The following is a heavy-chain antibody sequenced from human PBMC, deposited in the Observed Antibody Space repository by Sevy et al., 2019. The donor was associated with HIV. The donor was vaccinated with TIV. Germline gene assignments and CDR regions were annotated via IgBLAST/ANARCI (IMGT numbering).Heavy chain of an antibody. Sequence: ASVKVSCKASGYTFTTHDINWVRQATGRGLEWMGWMNPNSGGAAYALNFQGRVTITRNTSISTAYMELSSLTFEDTAVYYCAMGCPPGDSDYHCFDPWGQGTLVTVSS. CDR1: GYTFTTHD. D-gene: IGHD4-4*01. CDR2: MNPNSGGA. J-gene: IGHJ5*02. CDR3: AMGCPPGDSDYHCFDP. V-gene: IGHV1-8*03.